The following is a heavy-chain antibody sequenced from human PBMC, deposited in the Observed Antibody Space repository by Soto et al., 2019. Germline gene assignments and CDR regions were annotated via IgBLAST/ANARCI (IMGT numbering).Heavy chain of an antibody. Sequence: PGGSLRLSCAASGFTFSSYAMHWVRQAPGKGLEWVAVISYDGSNKYYADSVKGRFTISRDNSKNTLYLQMNSLRAEDTAVYYCAIELGGGWTPDWFDPWGQGTLVSGSS. CDR1: GFTFSSYA. J-gene: IGHJ5*02. V-gene: IGHV3-30-3*01. CDR2: ISYDGSNK. D-gene: IGHD6-19*01. CDR3: AIELGGGWTPDWFDP.